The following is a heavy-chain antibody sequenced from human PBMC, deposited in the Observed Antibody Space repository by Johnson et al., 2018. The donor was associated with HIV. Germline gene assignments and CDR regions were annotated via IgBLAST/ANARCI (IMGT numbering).Heavy chain of an antibody. CDR1: GFTFSSSG. CDR3: ARGGSSTSLDAFDI. Sequence: QVQLVESGGGLLQPGGSLRLSCAASGFTFSSSGMHWVRQAPGKGLEWVAVISYDGSNKHYADSVKGRITISRDNAKNSLYLQMNSLRAEDTAVYYCARGGSSTSLDAFDIWGQGTMVTVSS. CDR2: ISYDGSNK. J-gene: IGHJ3*02. V-gene: IGHV3-30*03. D-gene: IGHD2-2*01.